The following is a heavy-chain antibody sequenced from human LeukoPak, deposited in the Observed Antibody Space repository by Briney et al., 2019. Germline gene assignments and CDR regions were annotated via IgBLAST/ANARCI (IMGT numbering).Heavy chain of an antibody. D-gene: IGHD3-22*01. Sequence: PGGSLRLSCAASGFTFSSYAMHWVRQAPGKGLEWVAVISYDGSNKYYADSVKGRFTISRDNSKNTLYPQMNSLRAEDTAVYYCAKDSSSSGYYYEAYYYGMDVWGQGTTVTVSS. CDR2: ISYDGSNK. V-gene: IGHV3-30-3*01. J-gene: IGHJ6*02. CDR1: GFTFSSYA. CDR3: AKDSSSSGYYYEAYYYGMDV.